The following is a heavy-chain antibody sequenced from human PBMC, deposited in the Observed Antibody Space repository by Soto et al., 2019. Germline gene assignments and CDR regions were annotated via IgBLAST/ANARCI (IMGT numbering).Heavy chain of an antibody. V-gene: IGHV3-23*01. CDR2: ISGSGGST. CDR1: GFTFSSYA. Sequence: GGSLRLSCAASGFTFSSYAMSWVRQAPGKGLEWVSAISGSGGSTYYADSVKGRFTISRDNSKNTLYLQMNSLRAEDTAVYYCAKDLTDYSNYYSFDYWGQGTLVTVSS. CDR3: AKDLTDYSNYYSFDY. D-gene: IGHD4-4*01. J-gene: IGHJ4*02.